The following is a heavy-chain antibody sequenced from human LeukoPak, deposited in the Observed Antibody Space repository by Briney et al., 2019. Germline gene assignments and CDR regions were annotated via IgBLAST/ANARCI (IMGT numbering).Heavy chain of an antibody. D-gene: IGHD3-3*01. J-gene: IGHJ4*02. CDR3: AVNYDFWSGHYTDLDY. CDR1: GYTFTGYY. Sequence: VASVKVSCKASGYTFTGYYMHWVRQAPGQGLEWMGWINPNSGGTNYAQKFQGRVTMTRDTSISTAYMELSRLRSGDTAVYYCAVNYDFWSGHYTDLDYWGQGTLVTVSS. CDR2: INPNSGGT. V-gene: IGHV1-2*02.